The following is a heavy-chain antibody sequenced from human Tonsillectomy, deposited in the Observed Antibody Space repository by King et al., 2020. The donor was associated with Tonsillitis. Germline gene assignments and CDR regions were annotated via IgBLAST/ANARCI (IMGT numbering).Heavy chain of an antibody. CDR2: ISYDGSNK. Sequence: VQLVESGGGVVQPGRSLRLSCAASGFTFSSYAMHWVRQAPGKGLEWVAVISYDGSNKYYADSVKGRFTISRDNSKNTLYLQMNSLRAEDTAVYYCARSYYDFWSGYSGGLGYWGQGTLVTVST. D-gene: IGHD3-3*01. V-gene: IGHV3-30-3*01. CDR1: GFTFSSYA. J-gene: IGHJ4*02. CDR3: ARSYYDFWSGYSGGLGY.